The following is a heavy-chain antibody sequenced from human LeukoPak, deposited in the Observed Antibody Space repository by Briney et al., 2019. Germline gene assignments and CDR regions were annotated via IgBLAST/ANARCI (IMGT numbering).Heavy chain of an antibody. CDR2: INPNSGGT. D-gene: IGHD1-26*01. V-gene: IGHV1-2*02. J-gene: IGHJ3*02. Sequence: VASVKVSCKASGYTFTGYYMHWVRQAPGQGLEWMGWINPNSGGTNYAQKFQGRVTMTRDTSISTAYMELSRLRSDDTAVYYCARSGVGATAAFDIWGQGTMVTVSS. CDR1: GYTFTGYY. CDR3: ARSGVGATAAFDI.